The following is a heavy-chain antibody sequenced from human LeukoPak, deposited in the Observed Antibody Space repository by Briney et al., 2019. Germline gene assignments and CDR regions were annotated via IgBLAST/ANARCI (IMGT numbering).Heavy chain of an antibody. J-gene: IGHJ3*01. V-gene: IGHV3-74*01. CDR2: INSDGSST. CDR1: GFTFSTYL. D-gene: IGHD2-15*01. CDR3: VRGYCSSGSCYTHDAFDL. Sequence: GGSLRLSCAASGFTFSTYLMHWVRQAPGKGLVWVSRINSDGSSTNFADSVKGRFTISRDNAKNTLYLQMNSLRVEDTAVYYCVRGYCSSGSCYTHDAFDLWGQGTRVTVSS.